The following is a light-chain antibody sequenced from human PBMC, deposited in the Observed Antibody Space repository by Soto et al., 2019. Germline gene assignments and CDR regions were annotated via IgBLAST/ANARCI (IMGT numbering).Light chain of an antibody. J-gene: IGKJ1*01. CDR1: QTISSNY. CDR3: QQYVSWT. V-gene: IGKV3-20*01. CDR2: GTS. Sequence: EIVLTQSPGTLSVSPGERATLSCRASQTISSNYLAWYQQKPGQAPSLLSYGTSSRATGIPDRFSGSGSGTDFTLTISRLEPEDSAIYYCQQYVSWTFGQGTKVDI.